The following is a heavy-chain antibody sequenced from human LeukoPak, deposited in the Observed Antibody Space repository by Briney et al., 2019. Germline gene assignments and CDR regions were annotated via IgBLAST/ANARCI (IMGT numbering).Heavy chain of an antibody. Sequence: GGSLRLSCAASGFTFSSYAMSWVRQAPGKGLEWVASIKHDGSEKYYVDSVRGRFTIFRDNTMNSLYLQMSSLRAEDTAVYYCATDRGWRTSGYYLYYFEYWGQGTLVTYSS. D-gene: IGHD3-3*01. CDR3: ATDRGWRTSGYYLYYFEY. J-gene: IGHJ4*02. CDR2: IKHDGSEK. V-gene: IGHV3-7*01. CDR1: GFTFSSYA.